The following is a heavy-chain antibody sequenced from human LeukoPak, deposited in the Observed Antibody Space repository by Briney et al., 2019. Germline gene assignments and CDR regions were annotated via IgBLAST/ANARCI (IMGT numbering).Heavy chain of an antibody. CDR2: IDNYGSTT. J-gene: IGHJ4*02. CDR3: ARVTEVYDILTGYYNRPYYFDY. Sequence: PGGSLRLSCAASGFIFSSYWMHWVRQGPGKGLVWVSRIDNYGSTTTSADSVKGRFTISRDNAKNTLYLQMNSLRAEDTAVYYCARVTEVYDILTGYYNRPYYFDYWGQGTLVTVSS. V-gene: IGHV3-74*01. CDR1: GFIFSSYW. D-gene: IGHD3-9*01.